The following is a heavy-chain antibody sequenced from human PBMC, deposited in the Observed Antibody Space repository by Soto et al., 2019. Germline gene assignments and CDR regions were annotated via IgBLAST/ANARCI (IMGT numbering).Heavy chain of an antibody. CDR2: ISNNGGST. CDR1: GFIFISFA. V-gene: IGHV3-23*01. Sequence: WGSLRPSCAASGFIFISFAIMFFRHSAIEWLEWVSTISNNGGSTYSADSVKGRFTISRDNSKNTLYLQMNSLRAEDTAVYYCAKDPDISGWYQTDLDYWGQGTLVTVSS. J-gene: IGHJ4*02. CDR3: AKDPDISGWYQTDLDY. D-gene: IGHD6-19*01.